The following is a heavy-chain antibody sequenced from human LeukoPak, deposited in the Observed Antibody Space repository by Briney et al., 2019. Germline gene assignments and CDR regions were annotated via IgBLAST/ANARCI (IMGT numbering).Heavy chain of an antibody. CDR2: INHSGST. V-gene: IGHV4-34*01. CDR1: GGSFSGYY. D-gene: IGHD3-10*01. J-gene: IGHJ4*02. Sequence: PSETLSLTCAVYGGSFSGYYWSWIRQPPGKGLEWIGEINHSGSTNYNPSLKSRATISVDTSKNQFSLKLSSVTAADTAVYYCARGFRSGQDYWGQGTLVTVSS. CDR3: ARGFRSGQDY.